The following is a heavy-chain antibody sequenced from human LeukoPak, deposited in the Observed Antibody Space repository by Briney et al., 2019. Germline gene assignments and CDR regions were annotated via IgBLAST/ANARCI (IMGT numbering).Heavy chain of an antibody. D-gene: IGHD3-22*01. CDR1: GSTFDDYA. CDR2: ISWNSGSI. J-gene: IGHJ4*02. Sequence: PGGSLRLSCAASGSTFDDYAMHWVRQAPGKGLEWVSGISWNSGSIGYADSVKGRFTISRDNAKNSLYLQMNSLRAEDTALYYCAKTGGGYYDSSGYFDYWGQGTLVTVSS. CDR3: AKTGGGYYDSSGYFDY. V-gene: IGHV3-9*01.